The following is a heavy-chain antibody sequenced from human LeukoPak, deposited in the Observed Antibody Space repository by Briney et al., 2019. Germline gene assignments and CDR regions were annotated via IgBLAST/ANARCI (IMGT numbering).Heavy chain of an antibody. CDR2: IRYDGSNK. CDR1: GFTFSSYG. Sequence: GGSLRLSCAASGFTFSSYGMHWVRQAPGEGLGWVAFIRYDGSNKYYADSVKGRFTISRDNSKNTLYLQMNSLRAEDTAVYYCAREYYYDSSGYPYLDYWGQGTLVTVSS. J-gene: IGHJ4*02. CDR3: AREYYYDSSGYPYLDY. D-gene: IGHD3-22*01. V-gene: IGHV3-30*02.